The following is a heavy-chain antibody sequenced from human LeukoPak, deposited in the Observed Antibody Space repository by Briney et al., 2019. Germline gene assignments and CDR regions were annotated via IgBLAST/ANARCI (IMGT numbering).Heavy chain of an antibody. CDR3: AREPMVRGVINYYYGMDV. Sequence: PSETLSLTCTVSGGSITNYYWAWIRQPPGKGLEWIGNIYYTGGTKYNPSLRSRVTISVDPSKNQFSLKLSSVTAADTAVCYCAREPMVRGVINYYYGMDVWGQGTTVTVSS. CDR1: GGSITNYY. CDR2: IYYTGGT. V-gene: IGHV4-59*01. D-gene: IGHD3-10*01. J-gene: IGHJ6*02.